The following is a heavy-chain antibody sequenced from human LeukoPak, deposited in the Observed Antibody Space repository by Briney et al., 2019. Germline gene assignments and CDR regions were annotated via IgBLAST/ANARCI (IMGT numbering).Heavy chain of an antibody. CDR3: AKDVRLVGAPQYFDY. Sequence: GGSLRLSCAASGFAFSSYAMSWVRQAPGKGLEWVSAISGGGGSTYYADSVKGRFTISRDNSENTLYLQMNSLRAEDTAVYYCAKDVRLVGAPQYFDYWGQGTLVTVSS. CDR2: ISGGGGST. V-gene: IGHV3-23*01. J-gene: IGHJ4*02. CDR1: GFAFSSYA. D-gene: IGHD1-26*01.